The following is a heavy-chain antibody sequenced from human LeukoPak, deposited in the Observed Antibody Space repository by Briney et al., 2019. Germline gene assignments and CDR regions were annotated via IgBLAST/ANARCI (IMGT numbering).Heavy chain of an antibody. CDR3: ARQRIAVAAFDI. CDR2: IYPGDSDT. CDR1: GYSFTSYW. Sequence: GESLQISSQGSGYSFTSYWIGWVRPMPGKGLEWMGIIYPGDSDTRYSPSFQGQVTISADKSISTAYLQWSSLKASDTAMYYCARQRIAVAAFDIWGQGTMVTVSS. D-gene: IGHD6-19*01. J-gene: IGHJ3*02. V-gene: IGHV5-51*01.